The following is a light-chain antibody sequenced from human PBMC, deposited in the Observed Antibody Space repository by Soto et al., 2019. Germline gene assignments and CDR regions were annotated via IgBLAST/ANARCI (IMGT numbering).Light chain of an antibody. V-gene: IGKV3-20*01. CDR2: GAS. Sequence: IVLPQSPGTLSFSPGERATLSCRASQSVSSNSLAWYHQKPGQPPRLLMYGASSRATGIPDRFSGSGSGTDFTLTISRLEPEDFAVYYCQQYGSSPSWTFGQGTKVDI. CDR3: QQYGSSPSWT. J-gene: IGKJ1*01. CDR1: QSVSSNS.